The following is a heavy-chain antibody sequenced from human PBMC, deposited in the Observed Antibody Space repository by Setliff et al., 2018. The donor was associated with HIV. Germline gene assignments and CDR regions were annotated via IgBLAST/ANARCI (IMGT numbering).Heavy chain of an antibody. J-gene: IGHJ4*02. CDR1: PASSSSYY. D-gene: IGHD3-3*01. CDR3: VTVYYNFWSGYRGFFEY. CDR2: TNHSGST. Sequence: SETLSLTCAVHPASSSSYYWTWIRQPPGKDLEWVGETNHSGSTTYNSSLNSRVTISVDTSQTQFSLNLTSVTAAYTAVYYCVTVYYNFWSGYRGFFEYGGQGTTVTVSS. V-gene: IGHV4-34*01.